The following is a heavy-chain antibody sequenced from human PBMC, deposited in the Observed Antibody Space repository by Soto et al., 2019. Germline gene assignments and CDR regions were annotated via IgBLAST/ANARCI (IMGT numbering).Heavy chain of an antibody. CDR1: GFTFSSHA. V-gene: IGHV3-33*01. CDR2: IWSDGSNK. Sequence: QVQLVESGGGVVQPGMSLRLSCATSGFTFSSHAIHWVRQAPGKGLEWVAQIWSDGSNKYYADSMRGRFTISRDFSNNMAFLQMDSLGAEDTAVYYCARDGQSPAPYAFDMWGQGTLVIVSS. J-gene: IGHJ3*02. CDR3: ARDGQSPAPYAFDM.